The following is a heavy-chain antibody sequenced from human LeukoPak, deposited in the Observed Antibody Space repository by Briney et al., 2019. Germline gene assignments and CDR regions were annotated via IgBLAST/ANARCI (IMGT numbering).Heavy chain of an antibody. D-gene: IGHD3-22*01. J-gene: IGHJ4*02. CDR3: ARGVRNYYDSSGYYPFDY. Sequence: PSETLPLTCTVSGGSISSYYWSWIRQPPGKGLEWIGYIYYSGSTNYNPSLKSRVTISVDTSKNQFSLKLSSVTAADTAVYYCARGVRNYYDSSGYYPFDYWGQGTLVTVSS. CDR1: GGSISSYY. CDR2: IYYSGST. V-gene: IGHV4-59*01.